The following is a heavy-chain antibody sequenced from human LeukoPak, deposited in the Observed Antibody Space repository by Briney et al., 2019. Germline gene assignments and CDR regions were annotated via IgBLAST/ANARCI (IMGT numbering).Heavy chain of an antibody. CDR1: GGTFSSYA. CDR3: ARTPYCSSTSCYEGYFDY. V-gene: IGHV3-30-3*01. D-gene: IGHD2-2*01. Sequence: SCKASGGTFSSYAMHWVRQAPGKGLEWVAVISYDGSNKYYADSVKGRFTISRDNSKNTLYLQMNSLRAEDTAVYYCARTPYCSSTSCYEGYFDYWGQGTLVTVSS. CDR2: ISYDGSNK. J-gene: IGHJ4*02.